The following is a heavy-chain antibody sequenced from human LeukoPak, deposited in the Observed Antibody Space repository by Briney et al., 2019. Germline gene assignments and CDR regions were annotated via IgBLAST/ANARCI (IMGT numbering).Heavy chain of an antibody. CDR1: GYTFSSYG. CDR3: ARPSYYYDTSSYYGPYYGMDV. CDR2: INAYNGNT. J-gene: IGHJ6*02. D-gene: IGHD3-22*01. V-gene: IGHV1-18*01. Sequence: ASVKVSCKASGYTFSSYGVNWVRQAPGQGLEWMGWINAYNGNTNYAQKFQGRVTMTTDTSTSTAHMELRSLRSDDTAVYYCARPSYYYDTSSYYGPYYGMDVWGQGTTVIVSS.